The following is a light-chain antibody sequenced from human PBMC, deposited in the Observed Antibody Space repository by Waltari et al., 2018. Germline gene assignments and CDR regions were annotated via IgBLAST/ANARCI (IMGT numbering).Light chain of an antibody. CDR3: QVWDANTDPGV. V-gene: IGLV3-21*04. CDR1: NLERKS. Sequence: SYVLTQPPSVSVAPGKTASITCGGNNLERKSVHWYQQKPGQAPILVISYDSDRPSGIPERFPGSNSGNTATLTISRVEAGDEADYYCQVWDANTDPGVFGTGTEVTVL. J-gene: IGLJ1*01. CDR2: YDS.